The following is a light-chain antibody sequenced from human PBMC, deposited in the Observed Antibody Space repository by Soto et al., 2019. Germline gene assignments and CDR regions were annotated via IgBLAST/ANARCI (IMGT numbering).Light chain of an antibody. CDR3: QNYNSAPYA. CDR2: EAS. V-gene: IGKV1-27*01. CDR1: QGIYNF. J-gene: IGKJ2*01. Sequence: DIQMTQSPSSLSASVGDRVTITCRASQGIYNFVAWYQHKPGKVPALLIYEASTLQSGVPSRFSGRGSGTDFTLTISSLQPEDVATYFCQNYNSAPYAFGQGTKLEIK.